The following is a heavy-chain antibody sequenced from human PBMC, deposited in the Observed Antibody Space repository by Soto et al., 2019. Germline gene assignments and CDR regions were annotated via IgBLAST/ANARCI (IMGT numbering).Heavy chain of an antibody. J-gene: IGHJ4*02. CDR3: AKDILKSIAAAGTFDY. CDR2: ISYDGSNK. V-gene: IGHV3-30*18. Sequence: GGSLRLSCAASGFTFSSYGMHWVRQAPGKGLEWVAVISYDGSNKYYADSVKGRFTISRDNSKNTLYLQMNSLRAEDTAVYYCAKDILKSIAAAGTFDYWGQGTLVTVSS. CDR1: GFTFSSYG. D-gene: IGHD6-13*01.